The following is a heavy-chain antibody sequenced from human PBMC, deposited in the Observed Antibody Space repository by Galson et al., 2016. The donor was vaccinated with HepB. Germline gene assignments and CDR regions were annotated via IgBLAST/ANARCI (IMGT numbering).Heavy chain of an antibody. D-gene: IGHD2/OR15-2a*01. J-gene: IGHJ6*04. CDR3: ARDIYGPTYFYYYGLDV. Sequence: SLRLSCAGSGFTFASYGMNWVRQAPGKGLEWVSYITSSGGAIYYTDSVKGRFTISRDNAKNSLYPQMNSLRAEDTAVYYCARDIYGPTYFYYYGLDVWGEGTTVTVSA. V-gene: IGHV3-48*01. CDR1: GFTFASYG. CDR2: ITSSGGAI.